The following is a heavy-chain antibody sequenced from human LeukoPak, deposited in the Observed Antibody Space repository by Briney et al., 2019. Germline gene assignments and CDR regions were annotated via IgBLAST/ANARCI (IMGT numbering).Heavy chain of an antibody. CDR3: ARAGGGYCSGGSCPGYY. D-gene: IGHD2-15*01. CDR1: GYTFTGYY. CDR2: INPNSGGT. Sequence: ASVKVSCKASGYTFTGYYMHWVRPAPGQVLEWMGWINPNSGGTNYAQKFQGRVTMTRDTSISTAYMELSRLRSDDTAVYYCARAGGGYCSGGSCPGYYWGQGTLVTVSS. J-gene: IGHJ4*02. V-gene: IGHV1-2*02.